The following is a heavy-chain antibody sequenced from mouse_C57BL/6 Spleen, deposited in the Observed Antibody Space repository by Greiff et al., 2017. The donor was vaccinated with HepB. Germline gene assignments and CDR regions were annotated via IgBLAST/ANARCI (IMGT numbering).Heavy chain of an antibody. CDR3: ARFITTVDYAMDY. CDR2: IWTGGGT. D-gene: IGHD1-1*01. CDR1: GFSLTSYA. Sequence: VKLVESGPGLVAPSQSLSITCTVSGFSLTSYAISWVRQPPGKGLEWLGVIWTGGGTNYNSALKSRLSISKDNSKSQVFLKMNSLQTDDTARYYCARFITTVDYAMDYWGQGTSVTVSS. V-gene: IGHV2-9-1*01. J-gene: IGHJ4*01.